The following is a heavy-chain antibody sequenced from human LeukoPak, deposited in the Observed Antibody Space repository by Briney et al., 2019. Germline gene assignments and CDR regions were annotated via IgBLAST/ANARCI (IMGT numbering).Heavy chain of an antibody. CDR1: GGSISSYY. J-gene: IGHJ4*02. CDR2: IYYSGST. D-gene: IGHD3-3*01. V-gene: IGHV4-59*01. CDR3: AVGGGFWSGYWTPAIDY. Sequence: SETLSLTCTVSGGSISSYYWSWIRQPPGKGLEWIGYIYYSGSTNYNPSLKSRVTISVDTSKNQFSLKLSSVTAADTAVYYCAVGGGFWSGYWTPAIDYWGQGTLVTVSS.